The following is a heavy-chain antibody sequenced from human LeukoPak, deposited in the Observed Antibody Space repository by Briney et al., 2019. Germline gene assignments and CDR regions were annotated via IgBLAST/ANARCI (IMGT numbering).Heavy chain of an antibody. D-gene: IGHD1-1*01. CDR1: EFTFSRYW. J-gene: IGHJ4*02. V-gene: IGHV3-7*04. CDR3: ARGVRRTSPSYYFDF. CDR2: IDRDGSEK. Sequence: PGGSLRLSCAASEFTFSRYWMSWVRQAPGKGLEWVANIDRDGSEKDYLDSMKGRFTISRDNAKNSLYLQMNSLRGEDTAVYYCARGVRRTSPSYYFDFWGQGTLVTVPS.